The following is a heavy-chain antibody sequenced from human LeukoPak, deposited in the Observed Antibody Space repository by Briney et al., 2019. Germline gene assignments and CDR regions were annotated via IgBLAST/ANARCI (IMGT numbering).Heavy chain of an antibody. J-gene: IGHJ3*02. CDR2: INPNSGGT. CDR3: ARDLEIDIVVVVAATLYAFDI. Sequence: ASVKVSCKASGYTFTGYYMHWVRQAPGQGLEWMGWINPNSGGTSYAQKFQGRVTMTRDTSISTAYMELSRLRSDDTAVYYCARDLEIDIVVVVAATLYAFDIWGQGTMVTVSS. V-gene: IGHV1-2*02. CDR1: GYTFTGYY. D-gene: IGHD2-15*01.